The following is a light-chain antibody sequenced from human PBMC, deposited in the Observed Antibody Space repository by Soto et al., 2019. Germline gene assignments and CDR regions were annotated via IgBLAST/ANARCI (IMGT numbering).Light chain of an antibody. CDR1: QNIITY. J-gene: IGKJ1*01. Sequence: DIQMTQSPSSVSASVGDRVTITCRASQNIITYLSWYQQKPGKAPKFLLYTASSLQSGVPTRFSGSGSGTDFTLTISSLQPEDFATYYCQQSYSSPRTFGQGTKVDI. CDR3: QQSYSSPRT. CDR2: TAS. V-gene: IGKV1-39*01.